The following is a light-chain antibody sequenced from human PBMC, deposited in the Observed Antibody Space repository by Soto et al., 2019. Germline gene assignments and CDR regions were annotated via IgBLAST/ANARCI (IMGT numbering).Light chain of an antibody. CDR3: HQYHSFPRT. J-gene: IGKJ1*01. CDR2: AAS. CDR1: QSISSH. V-gene: IGKV1D-8*01. Sequence: VIWMTQSPSLLSASTGDRVTISCRVSQSISSHLSWYQQKPGKARELLIYAASTLQNGVPSRFSASGSGTDFTLTIRCLQSEDFATYYCHQYHSFPRTFVQGTKVEIK.